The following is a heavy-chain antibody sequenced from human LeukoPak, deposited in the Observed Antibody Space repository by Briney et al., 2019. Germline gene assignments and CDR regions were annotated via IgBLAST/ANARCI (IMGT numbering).Heavy chain of an antibody. CDR1: GFTFSSYE. D-gene: IGHD3-22*01. CDR2: ISSSGSTI. Sequence: GGSLRLSCAASGFTFSSYEMNWVRQAPGKGLEWVSYISSSGSTIYYADSVKGRFTISRDNAKNSLYLQMNSLRAEDTAVYYCASTTLDYYDSSGYYYFDYWGQGTLVTVSS. V-gene: IGHV3-48*03. CDR3: ASTTLDYYDSSGYYYFDY. J-gene: IGHJ4*02.